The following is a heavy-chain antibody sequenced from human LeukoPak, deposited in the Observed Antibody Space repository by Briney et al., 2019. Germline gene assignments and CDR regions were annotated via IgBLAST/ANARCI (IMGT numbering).Heavy chain of an antibody. V-gene: IGHV4-30-2*01. D-gene: IGHD6-6*01. CDR2: ISHSGNT. Sequence: SETLSLTCTVSGGSISSGGFYWSWIRQPPGKGLEWIGYISHSGNTYYNPSLKSRVTISVDMSENQFSLNLSSVTAADTAVYYCARSNLEYSSSSGLNYWGQGTLVTVSS. J-gene: IGHJ4*02. CDR3: ARSNLEYSSSSGLNY. CDR1: GGSISSGGFY.